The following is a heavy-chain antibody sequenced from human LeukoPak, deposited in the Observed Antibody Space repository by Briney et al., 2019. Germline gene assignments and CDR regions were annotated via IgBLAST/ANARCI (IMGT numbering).Heavy chain of an antibody. D-gene: IGHD3-10*01. CDR2: IYHSGST. J-gene: IGHJ5*02. CDR1: GGSISSSNW. V-gene: IGHV4-4*02. CDR3: ARAPRGLLWFGELDP. Sequence: KSSETLSLTCAVSGGSISSSNWWSWVRQPPGKGLEWIGEIYHSGSTNYNPSLKSRVTISVDKSKNQFSLKLSSVTAADTAVYYCARAPRGLLWFGELDPWGQGTLVTVSS.